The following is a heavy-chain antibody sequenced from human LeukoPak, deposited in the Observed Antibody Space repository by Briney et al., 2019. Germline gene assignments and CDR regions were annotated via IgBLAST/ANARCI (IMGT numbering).Heavy chain of an antibody. CDR2: INPNTGVT. Sequence: SVNDSCQASGYTFTGYYMHCVRQAPGEGLEWMGWINPNTGVTNYAQKFQGRVILARDTSIITAYMELTRLRSDDTAVYYSARYRTTVTTGHYGMDVWGQGTTVTVSS. V-gene: IGHV1-2*02. CDR1: GYTFTGYY. CDR3: ARYRTTVTTGHYGMDV. D-gene: IGHD4-17*01. J-gene: IGHJ6*02.